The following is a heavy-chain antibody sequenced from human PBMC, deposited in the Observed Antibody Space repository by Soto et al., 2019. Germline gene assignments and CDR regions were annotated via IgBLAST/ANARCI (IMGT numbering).Heavy chain of an antibody. CDR3: ERLRIATNNYKWFDP. V-gene: IGHV4-31*03. CDR1: GAALNSENYY. Sequence: SETLSLTCSVSGAALNSENYYWSWIRQVPGKGLEWIGHIYVTGAVDYNPSLRDRITISQDTSERQFSLNLRLVTAADTAVYYCERLRIATNNYKWFDPWGQGTLVTVYS. CDR2: IYVTGAV. D-gene: IGHD2-21*01. J-gene: IGHJ5*02.